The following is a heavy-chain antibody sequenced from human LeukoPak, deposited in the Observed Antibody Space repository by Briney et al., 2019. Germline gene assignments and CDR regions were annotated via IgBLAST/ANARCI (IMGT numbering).Heavy chain of an antibody. CDR1: GFTFSSYA. J-gene: IGHJ4*02. Sequence: GGSLRLSCAASGFTFSSYAMSWVGQAPGTGLEWVSAISGSGGSTYYADSVKGRFTISRDNSKNTLYLQMNSLRAEDTAVYYCANLDIAVAGTEETIDYWGQGTLVTVSS. CDR2: ISGSGGST. CDR3: ANLDIAVAGTEETIDY. D-gene: IGHD6-19*01. V-gene: IGHV3-23*01.